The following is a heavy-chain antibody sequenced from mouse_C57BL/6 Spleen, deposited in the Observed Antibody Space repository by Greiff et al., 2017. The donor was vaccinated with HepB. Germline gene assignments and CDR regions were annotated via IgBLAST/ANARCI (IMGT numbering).Heavy chain of an antibody. CDR2: IDPNSGGT. CDR1: GYTFTSYW. J-gene: IGHJ1*03. V-gene: IGHV1-72*01. CDR3: ARGPYGSSYGFYWYFDV. Sequence: VQLQQPGAELVKPGASVKLSCKASGYTFTSYWIHWVKQRPGRGLEWIGRIDPNSGGTKYNEKFKSKATLTVDKPSSTAYMQLSSLTSEDSAVYYCARGPYGSSYGFYWYFDVWGTGTTVTVSS. D-gene: IGHD1-1*01.